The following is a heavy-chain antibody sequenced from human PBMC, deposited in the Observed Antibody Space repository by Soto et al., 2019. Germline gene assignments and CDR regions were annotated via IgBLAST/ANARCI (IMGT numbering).Heavy chain of an antibody. J-gene: IGHJ3*02. V-gene: IGHV3-15*07. CDR2: IKSKTDGGTT. CDR3: SAPYCTNGVCYTWDAFDI. Sequence: GGSLRLSCAASGFTFSNAWMNWVRQAPGKGLEWVGRIKSKTDGGTTGYAAPVKGRFTISRDDSKNTLYLQMNSLKTEDTAVYYCSAPYCTNGVCYTWDAFDIWGQVTMVTVSS. D-gene: IGHD2-8*01. CDR1: GFTFSNAW.